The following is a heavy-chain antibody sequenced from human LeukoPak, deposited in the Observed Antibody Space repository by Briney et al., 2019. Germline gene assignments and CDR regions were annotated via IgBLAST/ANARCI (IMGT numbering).Heavy chain of an antibody. CDR2: INHSGST. Sequence: SETLSLTCAVYGGSFSGYYWSWIRQPPGKGLEWIGGINHSGSTNYNPSLKSRVTISVDTSKNQFSLKLSSVTAADTAVYYCARSLRTGTTLNFDYWGQGTLVTVSS. D-gene: IGHD1-7*01. V-gene: IGHV4-34*01. J-gene: IGHJ4*02. CDR1: GGSFSGYY. CDR3: ARSLRTGTTLNFDY.